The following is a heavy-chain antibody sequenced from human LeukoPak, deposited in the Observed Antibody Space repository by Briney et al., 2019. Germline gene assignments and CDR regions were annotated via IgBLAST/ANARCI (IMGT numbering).Heavy chain of an antibody. CDR3: ARHKEESGAYRPNDY. J-gene: IGHJ4*02. D-gene: IGHD1-1*01. CDR1: GGSIRTSSFY. Sequence: TPSETLSLTCTVSGGSIRTSSFYWSWIRQPPGKGLEWIGFIYYTGSTDYNPSLKSRVTMSVDTSKNQFSLKLSAVTAADTAVYYCARHKEESGAYRPNDYWGQGTLVTVSS. CDR2: IYYTGST. V-gene: IGHV4-61*05.